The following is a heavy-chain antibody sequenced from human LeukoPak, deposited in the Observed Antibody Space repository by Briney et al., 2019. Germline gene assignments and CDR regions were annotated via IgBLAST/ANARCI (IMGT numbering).Heavy chain of an antibody. CDR3: ARDRAAAGPLDP. V-gene: IGHV1-2*06. J-gene: IGHJ5*02. D-gene: IGHD6-13*01. Sequence: ASVKVSCKASGYTFTGYYMHWVRQAPGQGLEWMGRINPNSGGTNYAQKFQGRVTMTRDTSISTAHMELSRLRSDDTAVYYCARDRAAAGPLDPWGQGTLVTVSS. CDR2: INPNSGGT. CDR1: GYTFTGYY.